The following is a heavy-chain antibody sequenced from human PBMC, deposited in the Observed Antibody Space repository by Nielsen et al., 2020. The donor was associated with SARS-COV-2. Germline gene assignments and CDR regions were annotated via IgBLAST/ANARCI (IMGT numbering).Heavy chain of an antibody. D-gene: IGHD6-13*01. CDR3: AKGDGDSWSPFLYLDY. Sequence: GGSLRLSCAASGFTFRRYAMSWVRRAPGKGLEWVSAISAGGTTTHSADSVKGRFIISRDNAQNILFLQMNTLRVEDTAVYYCAKGDGDSWSPFLYLDYWGQGTLVTVSS. CDR1: GFTFRRYA. CDR2: ISAGGTTT. V-gene: IGHV3-23*01. J-gene: IGHJ4*02.